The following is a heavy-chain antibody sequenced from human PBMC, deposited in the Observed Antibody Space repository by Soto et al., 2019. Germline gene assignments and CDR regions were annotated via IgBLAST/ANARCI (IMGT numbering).Heavy chain of an antibody. D-gene: IGHD2-8*02. V-gene: IGHV1-18*01. J-gene: IGHJ4*02. CDR1: GYTFIHYG. Sequence: QIQLEQSGSEVKKPGASVKVSCKASGYTFIHYGVNWVRQAPGHGLEWMGSITIYNGNANYAKKFQDRLTWTTDTSTNTAYMELRNLRSDDTAVYYCVREHHDIITGQPDSTDYWRRGSLVTVSS. CDR2: ITIYNGNA. CDR3: VREHHDIITGQPDSTDY.